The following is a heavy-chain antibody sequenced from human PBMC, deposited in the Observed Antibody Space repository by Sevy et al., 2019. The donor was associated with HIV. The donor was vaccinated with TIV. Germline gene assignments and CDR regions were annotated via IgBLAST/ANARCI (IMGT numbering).Heavy chain of an antibody. CDR2: ISYDESRK. J-gene: IGHJ4*02. Sequence: GGSLRLSCAASEFPFSDSAMHWFRQAPGKGLEWVAVISYDESRKYYVDSVKGRFTISRDNSDNMLYLQMNSLRVDDTAVYYCASRMNLGMALPRPINYRGQGTLVTVSS. CDR3: ASRMNLGMALPRPINY. V-gene: IGHV3-30*03. CDR1: EFPFSDSA. D-gene: IGHD7-27*01.